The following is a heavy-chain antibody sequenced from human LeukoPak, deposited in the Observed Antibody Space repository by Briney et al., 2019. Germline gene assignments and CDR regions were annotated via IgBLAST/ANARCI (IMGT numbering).Heavy chain of an antibody. J-gene: IGHJ4*02. D-gene: IGHD2-2*01. CDR2: INGGSGGST. CDR3: AKLGCTSTSCYVNC. CDR1: GFTFSSYA. Sequence: GGSLRLSCAASGFTFSSYAMSWVRQAPGKGLEWVSTINGGSGGSTSYSDSVKGRFTISRDNSKNTLHLQMNSLRAEDTAIYYCAKLGCTSTSCYVNCWGQGTLVTVSS. V-gene: IGHV3-23*01.